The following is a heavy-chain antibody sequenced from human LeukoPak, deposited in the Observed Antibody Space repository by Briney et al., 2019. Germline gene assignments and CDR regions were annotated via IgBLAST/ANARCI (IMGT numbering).Heavy chain of an antibody. J-gene: IGHJ4*02. D-gene: IGHD1-1*01. CDR1: GYSFTNYW. Sequence: GASLKISSKASGYSFTNYWIGWVRRMPGKGLEWMGMINPGDTNIAFSPSFKAQVTISADRSISTAYLQWSSLKATDTAMYYCARPRRAERDEDFWGQGTLVTVSS. CDR3: ARPRRAERDEDF. CDR2: INPGDTNI. V-gene: IGHV5-51*01.